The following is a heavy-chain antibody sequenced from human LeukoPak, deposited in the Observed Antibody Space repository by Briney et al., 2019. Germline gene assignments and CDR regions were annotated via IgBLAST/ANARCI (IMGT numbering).Heavy chain of an antibody. Sequence: GGSLRLSCAPSGFTFSSYAMSWVRQAPGKGLEWVSAISGSGGSTYYADSVKGRFTISRDNSKNTLYLQMNSLRGEDTAVYYCAKGSLRRGDYYWGQGTLVTVSS. J-gene: IGHJ4*02. CDR3: AKGSLRRGDYY. D-gene: IGHD3-16*01. V-gene: IGHV3-23*01. CDR2: ISGSGGST. CDR1: GFTFSSYA.